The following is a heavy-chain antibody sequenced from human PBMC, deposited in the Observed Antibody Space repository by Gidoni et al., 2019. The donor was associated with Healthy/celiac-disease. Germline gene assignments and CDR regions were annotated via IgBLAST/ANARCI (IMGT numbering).Heavy chain of an antibody. D-gene: IGHD3-3*01. Sequence: QVQLVQSGAEVKKPGSSVKVSCKTSGATFSSYAISWVRQAPGQGLEWMGGIIPIFGTANYAQKFQGRVTITADKSTSTAYMELSSLRSEDTAVYYCARGAPITIFMLGTYYFDYWGQGTLVTVSS. CDR3: ARGAPITIFMLGTYYFDY. V-gene: IGHV1-69*06. CDR2: IIPIFGTA. CDR1: GATFSSYA. J-gene: IGHJ4*02.